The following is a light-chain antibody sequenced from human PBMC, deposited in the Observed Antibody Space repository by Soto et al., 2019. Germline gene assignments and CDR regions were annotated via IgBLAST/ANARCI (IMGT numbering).Light chain of an antibody. CDR1: SSNIGAGYD. CDR3: QSYDSSLSGGV. V-gene: IGLV1-40*01. Sequence: QLVLTQPPSVSGAPVQRVTISCTGSSSNIGAGYDVHWYQQLPGTAPKLLIYGNSNRPSGVPDRFSGSKSGPSASLAITGLQAEDEADYSCQSYDSSLSGGVFGGGTKLPVL. CDR2: GNS. J-gene: IGLJ3*02.